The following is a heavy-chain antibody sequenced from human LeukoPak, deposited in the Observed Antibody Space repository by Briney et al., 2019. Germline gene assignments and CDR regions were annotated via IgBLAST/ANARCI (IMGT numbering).Heavy chain of an antibody. CDR1: GYTFTTYW. V-gene: IGHV5-51*01. D-gene: IGHD6-13*01. J-gene: IGHJ4*02. CDR3: ARLFCSSWYGGGDY. CDR2: IYPADSAT. Sequence: GESLKISCNVSGYTFTTYWIGWVRQMPGKGLEWMGIIYPADSATRYSPSFQGKVTISADKSITTTYLQWSSLKASDTAMYYCARLFCSSWYGGGDYWGQGTLVTVSS.